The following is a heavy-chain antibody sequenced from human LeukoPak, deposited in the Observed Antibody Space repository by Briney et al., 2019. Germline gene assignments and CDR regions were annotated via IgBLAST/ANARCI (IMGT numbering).Heavy chain of an antibody. CDR2: IYSGGST. Sequence: PGGSLRLSCAASRVTVSTNYMSWVRLAPGKGLEWVSVIYSGGSTYYADSVKGRFTISRDNSKNTLYLQMNSLRAEDTAVYYCARENKAVAAHYFDYWGQGTLVTVSS. V-gene: IGHV3-66*01. J-gene: IGHJ4*02. D-gene: IGHD6-19*01. CDR3: ARENKAVAAHYFDY. CDR1: RVTVSTNY.